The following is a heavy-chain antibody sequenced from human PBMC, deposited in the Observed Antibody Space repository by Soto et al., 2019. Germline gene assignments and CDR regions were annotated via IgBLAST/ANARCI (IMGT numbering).Heavy chain of an antibody. CDR2: TRDKANSYTT. D-gene: IGHD1-20*01. CDR3: TRGLSGKTNDWFDP. Sequence: GGSLRLSCAASGFTLSEHYVDWVRQAPGRGLEWVGRTRDKANSYTTEYAASVKGRFTISRDDSKNSLYLQMNSLKTEDTAVNYCTRGLSGKTNDWFDPWGQGTLVTVSS. CDR1: GFTLSEHY. V-gene: IGHV3-72*01. J-gene: IGHJ5*02.